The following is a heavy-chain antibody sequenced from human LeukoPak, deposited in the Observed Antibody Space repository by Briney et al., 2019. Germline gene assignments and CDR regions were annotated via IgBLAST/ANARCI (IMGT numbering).Heavy chain of an antibody. D-gene: IGHD3-10*01. V-gene: IGHV3-23*01. Sequence: GGSLRLSCAASGFTFSSYAMSWVRQAPGKGLEWVSAISGSGGSTYYADSVKGRFTISRDNSKNTLYLQMNSLRAEDTAVYYCAKALPQMVRGVIYAFDIWGQGTMVTVSS. CDR1: GFTFSSYA. CDR2: ISGSGGST. CDR3: AKALPQMVRGVIYAFDI. J-gene: IGHJ3*02.